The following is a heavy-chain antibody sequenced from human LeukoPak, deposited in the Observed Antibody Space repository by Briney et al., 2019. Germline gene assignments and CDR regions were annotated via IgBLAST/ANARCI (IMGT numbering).Heavy chain of an antibody. V-gene: IGHV3-30*02. J-gene: IGHJ3*02. CDR3: AKDLVDVITIFGVDTPRGAFDI. CDR1: GFTFSSYG. Sequence: PGGSLRLSCAASGFTFSSYGMHWVRQAPGKGLEWVAFIRYDGSNKYYADSVKGRFTISRDNSKNTLYLQMNSLRAEDTAVYYCAKDLVDVITIFGVDTPRGAFDIWGQGTMVTVSS. D-gene: IGHD3-3*01. CDR2: IRYDGSNK.